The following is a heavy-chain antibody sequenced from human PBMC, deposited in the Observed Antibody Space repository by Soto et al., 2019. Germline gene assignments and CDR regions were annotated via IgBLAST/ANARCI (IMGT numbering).Heavy chain of an antibody. CDR3: ARDLGLVPN. J-gene: IGHJ4*02. CDR2: ISSSSGNI. Sequence: GGSLRLSCAASGFTFSSYSMNWVRQAPGKGLEWISYISSSSGNIYYADSVRGRFTITRDNAKNSLYLQLNSLRDEDTAVYYCARDLGLVPNWGQGTLVTVSS. V-gene: IGHV3-48*02. D-gene: IGHD6-6*01. CDR1: GFTFSSYS.